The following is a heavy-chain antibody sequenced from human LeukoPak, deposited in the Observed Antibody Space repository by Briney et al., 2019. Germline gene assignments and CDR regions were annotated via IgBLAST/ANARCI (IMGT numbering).Heavy chain of an antibody. D-gene: IGHD3-3*01. J-gene: IGHJ6*02. CDR3: ARDFGLLYYYYYCMDV. V-gene: IGHV3-33*01. Sequence: GRSLRLSCAASGFTFSSYGMHWVRQAPGKGLEWVAVIWYDGSNKYYADSVKGRFTISRDNSKNTLYLQMNSLRAEDTAVYYCARDFGLLYYYYYCMDVWGQGTTVTVSS. CDR1: GFTFSSYG. CDR2: IWYDGSNK.